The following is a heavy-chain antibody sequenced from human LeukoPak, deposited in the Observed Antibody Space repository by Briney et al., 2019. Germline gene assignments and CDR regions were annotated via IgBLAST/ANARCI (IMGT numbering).Heavy chain of an antibody. J-gene: IGHJ3*02. CDR1: GGSINSRTYC. CDR2: IYYSGAT. V-gene: IGHV4-39*01. D-gene: IGHD4-23*01. Sequence: SETLSLTCTVSGGSINSRTYCWGWIRQPPGKGLEWIGSIYYSGATYHNPSLKSRVTISLDTSKNQFSLKLSSVTAADTAVYYCARSTVVTPYAFDIWGQGTMVTVSS. CDR3: ARSTVVTPYAFDI.